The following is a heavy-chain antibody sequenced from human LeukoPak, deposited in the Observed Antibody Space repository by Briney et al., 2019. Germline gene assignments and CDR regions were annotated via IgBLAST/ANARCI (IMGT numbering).Heavy chain of an antibody. CDR2: ISGSRTDI. J-gene: IGHJ5*01. Sequence: GGSLRLSCAASGFTFSSYTLDWVRQAPGQGLEWVSSISGSRTDIYYADSVKGRFTISRDNAKNSLYLQMNSLRAEDTAVYYCARDYGSGGPNWFDSWGQGTLVTVSS. CDR3: ARDYGSGGPNWFDS. V-gene: IGHV3-21*01. CDR1: GFTFSSYT. D-gene: IGHD3-10*01.